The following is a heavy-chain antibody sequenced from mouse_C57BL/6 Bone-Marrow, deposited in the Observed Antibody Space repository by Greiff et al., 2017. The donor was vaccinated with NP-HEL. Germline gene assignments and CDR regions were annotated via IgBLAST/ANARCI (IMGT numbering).Heavy chain of an antibody. D-gene: IGHD2-3*01. CDR2: ISSGGDYI. CDR3: TRERFDGYYVRWYFDV. V-gene: IGHV5-9-1*02. J-gene: IGHJ1*03. CDR1: GFTFSSYA. Sequence: EVKLVESGEGLVKPGGSLQLSCAASGFTFSSYAMSWVRQTPEQRLEWVAYISSGGDYIYYADTVKGRFTFPRDNARNTLYLQMSSLKSEDTAMYYCTRERFDGYYVRWYFDVWGTGTTVTVSS.